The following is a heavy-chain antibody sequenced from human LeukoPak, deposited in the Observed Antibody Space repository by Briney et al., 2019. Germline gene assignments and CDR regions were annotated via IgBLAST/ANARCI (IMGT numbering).Heavy chain of an antibody. CDR2: INPDSGGT. CDR1: GYTFTGYY. J-gene: IGHJ1*01. CDR3: ARVKERTKATIPDYFQH. V-gene: IGHV1-2*02. Sequence: ASVKVSCKASGYTFTGYYMHWVRQAPGQGLEWMGWINPDSGGTNYGKNFQGRVTMTRDTSISIVYMEMNRLRSDDTAVSYCARVKERTKATIPDYFQHWGQGTLVTVSS. D-gene: IGHD4-17*01.